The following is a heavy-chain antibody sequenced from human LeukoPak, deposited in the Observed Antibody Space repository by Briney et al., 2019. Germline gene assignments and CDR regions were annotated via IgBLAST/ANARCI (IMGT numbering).Heavy chain of an antibody. D-gene: IGHD3-16*01. CDR1: GGSISSGSYY. V-gene: IGHV4-61*02. Sequence: KPSQTLSLTCTVSGGSISSGSYYWSWIRQPAGKGLEWIGRIYTSGSTNYNPSLKSRVTISVDTSKNQFSLKLSSVTAADTAVYYCARVGALGGSGTYYFDYWGQGTLVTFSS. CDR3: ARVGALGGSGTYYFDY. CDR2: IYTSGST. J-gene: IGHJ4*02.